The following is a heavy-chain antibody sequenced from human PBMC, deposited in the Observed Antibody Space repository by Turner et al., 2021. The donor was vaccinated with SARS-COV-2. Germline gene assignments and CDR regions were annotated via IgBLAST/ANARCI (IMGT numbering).Heavy chain of an antibody. V-gene: IGHV3-33*01. J-gene: IGHJ6*02. CDR2: IWYDGSNK. CDR3: ARATYDSSGYPTYYYYYYGMDV. Sequence: QVQLVESGGGVVWPGRCLNLSCSASAFNCSAHGMHWVRQAPGKGLGWVAVIWYDGSNKYYADSVKGRFTISRDNSKNTLYLQMNSLRAEDTAVYYCARATYDSSGYPTYYYYYYGMDVWGQGTTVTVSS. CDR1: AFNCSAHG. D-gene: IGHD3-22*01.